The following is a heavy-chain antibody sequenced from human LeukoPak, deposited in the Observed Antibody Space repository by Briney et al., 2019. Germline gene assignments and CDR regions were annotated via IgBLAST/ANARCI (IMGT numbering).Heavy chain of an antibody. J-gene: IGHJ2*01. D-gene: IGHD4-17*01. CDR2: IYYSGST. CDR3: ARDRPPLPTVTSDMGWYFDL. CDR1: GGSISSSSYY. Sequence: SETLSLTCTVSGGSISSSSYYWGWIRQPPGKGLEWIGSIYYSGSTYYNPSLKSRVTISVDTSKNQFSLKLSSVAAADTAVYYCARDRPPLPTVTSDMGWYFDLWGRGTLVTVSS. V-gene: IGHV4-39*02.